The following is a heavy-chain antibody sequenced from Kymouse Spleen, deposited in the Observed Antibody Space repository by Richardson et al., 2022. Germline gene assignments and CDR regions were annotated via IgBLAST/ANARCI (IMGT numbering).Heavy chain of an antibody. CDR2: INHSGST. D-gene: IGHD1-26*01. J-gene: IGHJ6*02. Sequence: QVQLQQWGAGLLKPSETLSLTCAVYGGSFSGYYWSWIRQPPGKGLEWIGEINHSGSTNYNPSLKSRVTISVDTSKNQFSLKLSSVTAADTAVYYCAGGYRGELLDYYYYGMDVWGQGTTVTVSS. V-gene: IGHV4-34*01. CDR1: GGSFSGYY. CDR3: AGGYRGELLDYYYYGMDV.